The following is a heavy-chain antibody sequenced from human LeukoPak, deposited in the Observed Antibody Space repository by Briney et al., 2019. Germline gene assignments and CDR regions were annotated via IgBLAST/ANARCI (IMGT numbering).Heavy chain of an antibody. D-gene: IGHD3-10*01. V-gene: IGHV1-24*01. J-gene: IGHJ6*02. Sequence: ASVKVSCKVSGYTLTELSMHWVRQAPGKGLEWMGGFDPEDGETLYAQKFQGRVTMTEDASTDTAYMELSSLRSEDTAVYYCATDQRGAGLGFRYGSGSYNGMDVWGQGTTVTVSS. CDR3: ATDQRGAGLGFRYGSGSYNGMDV. CDR2: FDPEDGET. CDR1: GYTLTELS.